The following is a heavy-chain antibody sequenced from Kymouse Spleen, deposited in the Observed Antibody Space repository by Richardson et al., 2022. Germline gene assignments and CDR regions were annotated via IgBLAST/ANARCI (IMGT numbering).Heavy chain of an antibody. CDR3: ARGQDDILTGYYSYFDY. V-gene: IGHV4-34*01. Sequence: QVQLQQWGAGLLKPSETLSLTCAVYGGSFSGYYWSWIRQPPGKGLEWIGEINHSGSTNYNPSLKSRVTISVDTSKNQFSLKLSSVTAADTAVYYCARGQDDILTGYYSYFDYWGQGTLVTVSS. CDR2: INHSGST. CDR1: GGSFSGYY. D-gene: IGHD3-9*01. J-gene: IGHJ4*02.